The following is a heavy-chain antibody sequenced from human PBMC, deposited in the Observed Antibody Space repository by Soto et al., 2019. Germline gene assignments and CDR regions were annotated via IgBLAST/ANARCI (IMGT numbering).Heavy chain of an antibody. CDR2: ISWNSANM. CDR1: GFTFDDYA. Sequence: GGSLRLSCAASGFTFDDYAMHWVRQAPGKGLEWVSGISWNSANMNYVDSVKARFTISRDNAKHSLSLQMNSLREEDTALYYCVKDISGRGSYYYYYGMDVWGQGTTVTV. D-gene: IGHD3-16*01. V-gene: IGHV3-9*01. CDR3: VKDISGRGSYYYYYGMDV. J-gene: IGHJ6*02.